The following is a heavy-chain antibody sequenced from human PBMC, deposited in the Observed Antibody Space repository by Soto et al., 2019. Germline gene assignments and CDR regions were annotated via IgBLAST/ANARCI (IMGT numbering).Heavy chain of an antibody. Sequence: QVQLQESGPGLVKPSQTLSLTCTVSGGSISSGDYYWSWIRQPPGKGLEWIGYIYYSGSTYYNPSLKSRVTISVDTSKNQFSLKLSSVTAADTAVYYCASSIAVAGPYYYYGMDVWGQGTTVTVSS. CDR2: IYYSGST. CDR3: ASSIAVAGPYYYYGMDV. D-gene: IGHD6-19*01. V-gene: IGHV4-30-4*01. CDR1: GGSISSGDYY. J-gene: IGHJ6*02.